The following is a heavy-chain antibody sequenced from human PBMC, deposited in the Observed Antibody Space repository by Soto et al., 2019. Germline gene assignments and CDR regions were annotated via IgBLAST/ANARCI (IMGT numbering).Heavy chain of an antibody. CDR3: ARDALALFDS. Sequence: PSETLSLTCSVSDGSVSSGNYYWTWVRQPPGKGLEWIGYISSTGSTLYNPSLKSRLIISFDTSMNHFSMKLPSMSAADTAVYYCARDALALFDSWGQGTLVTVSS. CDR1: DGSVSSGNYY. D-gene: IGHD5-12*01. V-gene: IGHV4-61*03. J-gene: IGHJ4*02. CDR2: ISSTGST.